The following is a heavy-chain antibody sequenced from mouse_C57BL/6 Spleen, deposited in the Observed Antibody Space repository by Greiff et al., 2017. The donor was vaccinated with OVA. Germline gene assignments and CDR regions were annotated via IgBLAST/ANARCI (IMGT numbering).Heavy chain of an antibody. CDR3: ARNYYGSSPYYFDY. J-gene: IGHJ2*01. Sequence: EVQRVESGGDLVKPGGSLKLSCAASGFTFSSYGMSWVRQTPDKRLEWVATISSGGSYTYYPDSVKGRFTISRDNAKNTLYLQMSSLKSEDTAMYYCARNYYGSSPYYFDYWGQGTTLPVSS. D-gene: IGHD1-1*01. CDR1: GFTFSSYG. V-gene: IGHV5-6*01. CDR2: ISSGGSYT.